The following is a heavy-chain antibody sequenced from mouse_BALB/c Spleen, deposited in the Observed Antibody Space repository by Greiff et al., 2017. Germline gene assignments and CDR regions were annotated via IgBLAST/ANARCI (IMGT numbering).Heavy chain of an antibody. J-gene: IGHJ2*01. V-gene: IGHV14-4*02. Sequence: VQLQQSGAELVRSGASVKLSCTASGFNIKDYYMHWVKQRPEQGLEWIGWIDPENGDTEYAPKFQGKATMTADTSSNTAYLQLSSLTSEDTAVYYCANNWDEGYFDYWGQGTTLTVSS. CDR3: ANNWDEGYFDY. D-gene: IGHD4-1*02. CDR1: GFNIKDYY. CDR2: IDPENGDT.